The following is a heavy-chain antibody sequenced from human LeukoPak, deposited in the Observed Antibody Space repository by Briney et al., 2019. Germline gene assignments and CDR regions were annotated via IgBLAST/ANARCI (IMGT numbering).Heavy chain of an antibody. V-gene: IGHV3-23*01. J-gene: IGHJ4*02. CDR1: GFTFSSYA. Sequence: QPGGSLRLPCAASGFTFSSYAMSWVRQAPGKGLEWVSAISGSGGSTYYADSVKGRFTISRDNSKNTLYLQMNSLRAEDTAVYYFAKERLSSGDYAPFDYWGQGTLVTVSS. CDR2: ISGSGGST. D-gene: IGHD3-22*01. CDR3: AKERLSSGDYAPFDY.